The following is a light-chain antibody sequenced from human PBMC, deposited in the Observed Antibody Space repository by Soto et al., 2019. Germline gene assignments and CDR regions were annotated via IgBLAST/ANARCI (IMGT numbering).Light chain of an antibody. Sequence: IQFTQSPSSLSASVLDRVTVTFLASQGIGTYLVWYQQKSGKAPTVLIYASSTLQTGVPSRFSGSGSGTDFSLTISSLHPEDVATYYCQQVDSYPRKFGQGTKVDIK. CDR2: ASS. J-gene: IGKJ1*01. V-gene: IGKV1-9*01. CDR1: QGIGTY. CDR3: QQVDSYPRK.